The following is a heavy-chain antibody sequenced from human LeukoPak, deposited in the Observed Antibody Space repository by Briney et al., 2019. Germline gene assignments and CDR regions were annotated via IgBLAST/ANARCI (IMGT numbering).Heavy chain of an antibody. Sequence: TSETLSLTCTVSGGSISSYYWSWIRQPPGGGLEWIGYIYYSGSTNYNPSLKSRVTISVDTSKNQFSLKLSSVTAADTAVYYCARGRFDPWGQGTLVTVSS. CDR2: IYYSGST. V-gene: IGHV4-59*01. J-gene: IGHJ5*02. CDR3: ARGRFDP. CDR1: GGSISSYY.